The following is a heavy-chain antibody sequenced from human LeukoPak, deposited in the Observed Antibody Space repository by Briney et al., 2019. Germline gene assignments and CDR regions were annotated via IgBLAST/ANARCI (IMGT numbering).Heavy chain of an antibody. D-gene: IGHD4-17*01. V-gene: IGHV5-51*01. CDR3: ARSRGFMGRATEDY. Sequence: GESLKISCKGSGYSFTNYWIGWVRQMAGKGLEWRVIIYPGDSDTRYSPSFQGQVTISADKSISTAYLQWSSLKASDTAMYYCARSRGFMGRATEDYWGQATLVTVSS. CDR2: IYPGDSDT. CDR1: GYSFTNYW. J-gene: IGHJ4*02.